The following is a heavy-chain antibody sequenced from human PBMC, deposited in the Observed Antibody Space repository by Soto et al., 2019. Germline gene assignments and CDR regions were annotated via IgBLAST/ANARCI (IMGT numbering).Heavy chain of an antibody. J-gene: IGHJ6*02. CDR2: IIPIFGTA. Sequence: GASGKVSCKASGGTFSSYAISWVRQAPGQGLEWMGGIIPIFGTANYAQKFQGRVTITADKSTSTAYMELSSLRSEDTAVYYCARGPPELPMLEDYYYYGMDVWGQGTTVTVSS. D-gene: IGHD2-8*01. V-gene: IGHV1-69*06. CDR3: ARGPPELPMLEDYYYYGMDV. CDR1: GGTFSSYA.